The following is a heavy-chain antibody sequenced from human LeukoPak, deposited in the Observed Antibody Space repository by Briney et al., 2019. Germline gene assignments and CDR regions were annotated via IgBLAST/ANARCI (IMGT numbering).Heavy chain of an antibody. CDR3: ARARRGSPFDP. CDR1: GYTFTGYY. J-gene: IGHJ5*02. V-gene: IGHV1-18*04. D-gene: IGHD1-26*01. CDR2: ISAYNGNT. Sequence: GASVKVSCKASGYTFTGYYMHWVRQAPGQGLEWMGWISAYNGNTNYAQKLQGRVTMTTDTSTSTAYMELRSLRSDDTAVYYCARARRGSPFDPWGQGTLVTVSS.